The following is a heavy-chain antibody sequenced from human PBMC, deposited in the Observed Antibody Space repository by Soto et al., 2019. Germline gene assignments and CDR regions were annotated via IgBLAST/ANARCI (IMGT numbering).Heavy chain of an antibody. J-gene: IGHJ6*02. V-gene: IGHV3-30*18. CDR3: AKDMLLVVRGHYVMDV. Sequence: QVQLVESGGGVVQPGRSLRLSCAASGFTFSNYGIHWVRQAPGKGLEWVALISYDGTNEYYVDALKGRFTISRDNSKNTVYLQMNGLRAEDTALYYCAKDMLLVVRGHYVMDVWGQGTTVTVSS. CDR1: GFTFSNYG. CDR2: ISYDGTNE. D-gene: IGHD3-10*01.